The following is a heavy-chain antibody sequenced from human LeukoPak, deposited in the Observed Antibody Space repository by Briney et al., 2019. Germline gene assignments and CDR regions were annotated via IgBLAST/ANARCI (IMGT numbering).Heavy chain of an antibody. D-gene: IGHD1-26*01. Sequence: SETLSLTCAVSGGSISSSNWWSWVRQPPGKGLEWIGEIYHSGSTNYNPSLKSRVTISVNKSKNQFSLKLSSVTAADTAVYYCARATIEGRALVFDYWGQGTLVTVSS. CDR3: ARATIEGRALVFDY. V-gene: IGHV4-4*02. CDR1: GGSISSSNW. CDR2: IYHSGST. J-gene: IGHJ4*02.